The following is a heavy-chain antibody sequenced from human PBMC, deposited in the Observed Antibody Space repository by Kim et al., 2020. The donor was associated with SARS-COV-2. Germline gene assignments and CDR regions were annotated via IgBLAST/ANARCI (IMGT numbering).Heavy chain of an antibody. CDR2: ISWNSGSI. CDR3: AKLASYDYICGSSLDAFDN. CDR1: GFTFDDYA. V-gene: IGHV3-9*01. D-gene: IGHD3-16*01. J-gene: IGHJ3*02. Sequence: GGSLRLSCAASGFTFDDYAMHWVRQAPGKGLEWVSGISWNSGSIGYADSVKGRFTISRDNAKNSLYLQMNSLRAEDTALYYCAKLASYDYICGSSLDAFDNWGQGTMVTVSS.